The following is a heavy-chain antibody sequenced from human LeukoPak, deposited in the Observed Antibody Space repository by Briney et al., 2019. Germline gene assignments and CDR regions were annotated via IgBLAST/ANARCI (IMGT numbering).Heavy chain of an antibody. D-gene: IGHD2-15*01. J-gene: IGHJ4*02. CDR2: IGGSGSRT. V-gene: IGHV3-23*01. CDR1: GFTFSNHA. CDR3: AKDAGYCSGGSCYPYYFDY. Sequence: GGSLRLSCAASGFTFSNHAMNWVRQSPGKGLEWVSTIGGSGSRTYYADSVKGRFTISRDNSRNMLYLQMNSLTAGDTAVYYCAKDAGYCSGGSCYPYYFDYWGQGTLVTVSS.